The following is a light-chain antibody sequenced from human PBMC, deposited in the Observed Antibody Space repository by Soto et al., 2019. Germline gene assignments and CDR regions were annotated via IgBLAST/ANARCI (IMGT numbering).Light chain of an antibody. CDR3: EDYSSSSGLT. J-gene: IGKJ4*01. CDR2: QAS. Sequence: DIPMTQSPSTLSASVGDRVTITCRASQSIRSWLAWYQQKPGKAPKLLIYQASNLKSGVPSRFSGSGSATEFTLTISSLQPDDFATYYCEDYSSSSGLTFGGGTKVEIK. V-gene: IGKV1-5*03. CDR1: QSIRSW.